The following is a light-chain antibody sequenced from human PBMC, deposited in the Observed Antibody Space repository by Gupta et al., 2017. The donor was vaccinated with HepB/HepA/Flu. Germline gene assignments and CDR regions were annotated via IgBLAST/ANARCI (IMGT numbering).Light chain of an antibody. Sequence: IVLTQSPATLSLSPGERSTLSCRASKSVSNSLAWYQQKPGQAPRLIIYDATDRAPGITDSFSGSGDGKDFTLTSSRRENEACAGYYRQQRNTLITFGRGTKVEMK. CDR1: KSVSNS. V-gene: IGKV3-11*01. J-gene: IGKJ4*01. CDR2: DAT. CDR3: QQRNTLIT.